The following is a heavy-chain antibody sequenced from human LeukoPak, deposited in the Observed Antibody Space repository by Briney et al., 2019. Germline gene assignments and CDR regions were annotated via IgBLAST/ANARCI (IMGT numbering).Heavy chain of an antibody. D-gene: IGHD3-22*01. CDR1: GGSISSYY. CDR3: ARIMGDSSGYYYYDY. CDR2: IYYSGST. Sequence: SETLSLTCTVSGGSISSYYWSWIRQPPGKGLEWIGYIYYSGSTNFNPSLKSRVTISVDTSKNQFSLKLSSVTAADTAVYYCARIMGDSSGYYYYDYWGQGTLVTVSS. V-gene: IGHV4-59*01. J-gene: IGHJ4*02.